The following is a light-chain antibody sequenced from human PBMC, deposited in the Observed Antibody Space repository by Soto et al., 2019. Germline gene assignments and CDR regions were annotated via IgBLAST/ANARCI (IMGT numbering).Light chain of an antibody. J-gene: IGKJ1*01. CDR1: QSVSSNY. V-gene: IGKV3-20*01. Sequence: EIVLTQSPGTLSLSPGERATLSRRASQSVSSNYLAWYQQKPGQAPRLLIYDASSRAAGIPDRFSGSGSGTDFTLTISRLEPEDFAVYYCHQHGSSRRTFGQGTKVDIK. CDR3: HQHGSSRRT. CDR2: DAS.